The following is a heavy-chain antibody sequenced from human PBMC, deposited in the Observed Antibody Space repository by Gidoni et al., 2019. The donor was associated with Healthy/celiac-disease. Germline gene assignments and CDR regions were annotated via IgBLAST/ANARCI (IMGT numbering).Heavy chain of an antibody. CDR1: GYTFTSYG. D-gene: IGHD3-3*01. V-gene: IGHV1-18*01. J-gene: IGHJ4*02. CDR2: ISAYNGNT. Sequence: QVQLVQSGAEVKKPGASVKVSCKASGYTFTSYGISWVRQAPGQGLEWMGWISAYNGNTNYAQKLQGRVTMTTDTSTSTAYMELRSLRSDDTAVYYCARSYYDFWSGYYVGWDYWGQGTLVTVSS. CDR3: ARSYYDFWSGYYVGWDY.